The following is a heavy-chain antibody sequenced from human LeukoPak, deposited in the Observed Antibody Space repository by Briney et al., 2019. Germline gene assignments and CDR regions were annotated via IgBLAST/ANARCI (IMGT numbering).Heavy chain of an antibody. Sequence: SETLSLTCTVSGYSINNNYYWDWIRQPPGKGLEFIASIHHSGTTYYNPALKSRVTISVDTSKNQFSLKLSSVTAADTAVYYCASGELWLIFDYWGQGTLVTVSS. CDR2: IHHSGTT. J-gene: IGHJ4*02. CDR1: GYSINNNYY. V-gene: IGHV4-38-2*02. D-gene: IGHD5-18*01. CDR3: ASGELWLIFDY.